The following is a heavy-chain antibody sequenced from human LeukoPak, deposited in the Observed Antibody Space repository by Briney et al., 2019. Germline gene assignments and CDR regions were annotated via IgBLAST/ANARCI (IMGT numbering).Heavy chain of an antibody. CDR3: APFSYVPAIADN. CDR1: GFTFNSYW. Sequence: GGSLRLSCAASGFTFNSYWMHWVRQAPGKGLVWVSNISPDGSNTNYADSVKGRFTISRDNAKNTLYLQMNSLRADDTAVYYCAPFSYVPAIADNRGQGTLVTVSS. CDR2: ISPDGSNT. V-gene: IGHV3-74*01. J-gene: IGHJ4*02. D-gene: IGHD3-16*01.